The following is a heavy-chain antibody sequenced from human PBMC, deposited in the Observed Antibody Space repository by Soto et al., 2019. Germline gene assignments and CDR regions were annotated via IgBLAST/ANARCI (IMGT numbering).Heavy chain of an antibody. V-gene: IGHV1-18*01. CDR2: ISAYNGNT. CDR1: GYTFTGYG. J-gene: IGHJ1*01. Sequence: GASVKVSCKASGYTFTGYGISWVRQAPGQGLEWMGWISAYNGNTNYAQKLQGRVTMTTDTSTSTAYMELRSLRSDDTAVYYCARDPSTVTRAEYFQHWGQGTLVTVSS. CDR3: ARDPSTVTRAEYFQH. D-gene: IGHD4-17*01.